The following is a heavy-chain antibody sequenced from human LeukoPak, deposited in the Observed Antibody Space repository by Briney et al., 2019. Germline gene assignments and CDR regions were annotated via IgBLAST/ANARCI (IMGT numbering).Heavy chain of an antibody. V-gene: IGHV1-2*02. CDR1: GYTFTGYY. Sequence: GASVKVSCKASGYTFTGYYMHWVRQAPGQGLEWMGWINPNSGGTNYAQKFQGRVTMTRDTSISTAYMELSRLRSDDTAVYYCARDFFTLFSGGSFDYWGQGTLVTVSS. CDR3: ARDFFTLFSGGSFDY. D-gene: IGHD2-8*02. CDR2: INPNSGGT. J-gene: IGHJ4*02.